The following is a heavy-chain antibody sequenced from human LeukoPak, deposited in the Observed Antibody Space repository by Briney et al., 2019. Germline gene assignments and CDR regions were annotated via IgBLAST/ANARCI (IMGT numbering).Heavy chain of an antibody. CDR2: ISYDGSNK. CDR3: AKKLVRGRGRDYFDY. V-gene: IGHV3-30-3*02. CDR1: GFTFSSYA. J-gene: IGHJ4*02. D-gene: IGHD3-10*01. Sequence: GGSLRLSCAASGFTFSSYAMHWVRQAPGKGLEWVAVISYDGSNKYYANSVKGRFTISRDNSKNTLYLQMNSLRAEDTAVYYCAKKLVRGRGRDYFDYWGQGTLVTVSS.